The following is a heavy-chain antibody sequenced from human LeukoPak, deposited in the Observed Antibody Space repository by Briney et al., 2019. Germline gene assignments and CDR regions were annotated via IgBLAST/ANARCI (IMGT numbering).Heavy chain of an antibody. CDR2: INPNSGGT. CDR3: ARVGGRGYSGYDPFDY. Sequence: GASVKVSCKASGYTFTGYYMHWVRQAPGQGLEWMGWINPNSGGTNYAQKFQGRVTMTRDASISTAYMELSRLRSDDTAVYYCARVGGRGYSGYDPFDYWGQGTLVTVSS. D-gene: IGHD5-12*01. J-gene: IGHJ4*02. V-gene: IGHV1-2*02. CDR1: GYTFTGYY.